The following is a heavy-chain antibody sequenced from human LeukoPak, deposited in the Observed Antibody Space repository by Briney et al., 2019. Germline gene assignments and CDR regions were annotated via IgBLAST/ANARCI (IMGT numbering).Heavy chain of an antibody. D-gene: IGHD2-8*01. CDR2: IYHSGNT. CDR1: GYSISSGYY. V-gene: IGHV4-38-2*02. CDR3: ASYYCTTATCPGIDH. Sequence: SETLSLTCTVSGYSISSGYYWGWIRQPPGKGLEWIGSIYHSGNTYYNPSLRSRVTISLDTSKNQFSLKMSYVTAADTAVYYCASYYCTTATCPGIDHWGQGTLVTVSS. J-gene: IGHJ4*02.